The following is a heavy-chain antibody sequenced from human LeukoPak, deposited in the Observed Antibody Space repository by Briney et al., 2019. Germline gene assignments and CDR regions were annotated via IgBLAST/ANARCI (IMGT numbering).Heavy chain of an antibody. CDR3: ARGGDSSGYYYPVFDY. D-gene: IGHD3-22*01. J-gene: IGHJ4*02. CDR2: IYYSGST. CDR1: GFTVSSNY. Sequence: GSLRLSCAASGFTVSSNYMSWIRQPPGKGLEWIGYIYYSGSTNYNPSLKSRVTISVDTSKNQFSLKLSSVTAADTAVYYCARGGDSSGYYYPVFDYWGQGTLVTVSS. V-gene: IGHV4-59*02.